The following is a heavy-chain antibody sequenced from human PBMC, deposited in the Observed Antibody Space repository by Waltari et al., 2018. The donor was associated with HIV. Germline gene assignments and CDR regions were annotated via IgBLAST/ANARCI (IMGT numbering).Heavy chain of an antibody. D-gene: IGHD6-13*01. CDR1: GFTFSSYG. CDR3: ARVNGDSSSWYLYGMDV. J-gene: IGHJ6*02. CDR2: IRYDGSKK. Sequence: QVQLVESGGGVVQPGRSLRLSCAASGFTFSSYGMHSVRPAPVQGLEWVAVIRYDGSKKDYADAGKGQFTISRDNSKNTLYLQMNSLRAEDTAVYYCARVNGDSSSWYLYGMDVWGQGTTVTVSS. V-gene: IGHV3-33*01.